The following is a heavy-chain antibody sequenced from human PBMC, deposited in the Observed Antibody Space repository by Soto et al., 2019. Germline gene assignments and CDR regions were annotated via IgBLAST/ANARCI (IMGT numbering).Heavy chain of an antibody. D-gene: IGHD2-21*02. CDR2: IIPIFGTA. J-gene: IGHJ4*02. Sequence: QVQLVQSGAEVKKPGSSVQVSCKASGGTFSSYAISWVRQAPGQGLEWMGGIIPIFGTANYAQKFQGRVTITADESTSTAYMELSSLRSEDTAVYYCASAPVSSNCGGDCYLNYWGQGTLVTVSS. CDR1: GGTFSSYA. V-gene: IGHV1-69*01. CDR3: ASAPVSSNCGGDCYLNY.